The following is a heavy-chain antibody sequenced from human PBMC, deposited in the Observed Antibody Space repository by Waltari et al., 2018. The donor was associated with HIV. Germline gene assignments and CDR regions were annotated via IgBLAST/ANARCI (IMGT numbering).Heavy chain of an antibody. V-gene: IGHV3-7*01. CDR2: IKPDGSET. J-gene: IGHJ4*02. CDR1: GFTFSCPW. CDR3: AREYFYESSGYYYRSTFDY. D-gene: IGHD3-22*01. Sequence: EVQLVESGGGLVQPGESLRPSCAASGFTFSCPWMSGVRQAPGKGLEWVANIKPDGSETYYVDSVKGRFTISRDNAKTSLYLQMNSLRAEDTAVYFCAREYFYESSGYYYRSTFDYWGQGTLVTVSS.